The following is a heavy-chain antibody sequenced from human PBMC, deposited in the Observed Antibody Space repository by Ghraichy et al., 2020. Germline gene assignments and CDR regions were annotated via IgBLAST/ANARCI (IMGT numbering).Heavy chain of an antibody. Sequence: LSLTCAASGFTFSSYAMSWVRQAPGKGLEWVSAISGSGGSTYYADSVKGRFTISRDNSKNTLYLQMNSLRAEDTAVYYCAKDQLMTTVTDFDYWGQGSLVTVSS. D-gene: IGHD4-17*01. CDR3: AKDQLMTTVTDFDY. CDR2: ISGSGGST. J-gene: IGHJ4*02. CDR1: GFTFSSYA. V-gene: IGHV3-23*01.